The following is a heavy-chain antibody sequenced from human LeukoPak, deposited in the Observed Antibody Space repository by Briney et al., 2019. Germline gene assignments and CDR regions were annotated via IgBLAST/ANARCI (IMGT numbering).Heavy chain of an antibody. CDR1: GVAFSGYY. CDR3: ARVWDRGYSYGVLDY. V-gene: IGHV4-34*01. Sequence: SETLSLTCAVYGVAFSGYYWSWIRQPPGKGLEWIVEINHSGSTNYNPSLKSRVTISVDTSKNQFSLKLSSVTAADTAVYYCARVWDRGYSYGVLDYWGQGTLVTVSS. D-gene: IGHD5-18*01. J-gene: IGHJ4*02. CDR2: INHSGST.